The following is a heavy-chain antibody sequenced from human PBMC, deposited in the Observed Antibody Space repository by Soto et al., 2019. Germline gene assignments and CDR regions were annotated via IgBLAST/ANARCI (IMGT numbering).Heavy chain of an antibody. CDR3: ARVIVAARPNYYYGMDV. D-gene: IGHD6-6*01. Sequence: PSETLSLTCTVSGGSISSYYWSWIRQPPGTGLEWIGYIYYSGSTNYNPSLKSRVTISVDTSKNQFSLKLSSVTAADTAVYYCARVIVAARPNYYYGMDVWGQGTTVTVSS. J-gene: IGHJ6*02. CDR1: GGSISSYY. V-gene: IGHV4-59*01. CDR2: IYYSGST.